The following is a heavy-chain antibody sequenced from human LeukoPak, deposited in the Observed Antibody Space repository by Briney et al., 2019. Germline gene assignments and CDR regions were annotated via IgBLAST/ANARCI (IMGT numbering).Heavy chain of an antibody. V-gene: IGHV4-59*08. D-gene: IGHD3-10*01. CDR2: IYYSGST. CDR3: ARHPNYYGSVHFDY. CDR1: GGSVSSYY. Sequence: SETLSLTCTVSGGSVSSYYWSWLRQPPGKGLEWIGYIYYSGSTNYNPSLKSRVTISVDTSKNQFSLKLSSVTAADTAVYYCARHPNYYGSVHFDYWGQGTLVTVSS. J-gene: IGHJ4*02.